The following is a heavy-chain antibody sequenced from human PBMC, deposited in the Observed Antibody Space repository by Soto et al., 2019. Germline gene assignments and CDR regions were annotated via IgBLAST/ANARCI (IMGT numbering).Heavy chain of an antibody. Sequence: GPKLGNPTQSLRLTYTLAGVSLTTRGVGVGWIRQAPEKALEWLALIYWDDDKRYRPSLKSRLTITKDTSKNQVVLTMANMDPVDTATYYCARRRNSNYGFDYWGQGALVTVSS. CDR2: IYWDDDK. V-gene: IGHV2-5*02. CDR3: ARRRNSNYGFDY. D-gene: IGHD4-4*01. CDR1: GVSLTTRGVG. J-gene: IGHJ4*02.